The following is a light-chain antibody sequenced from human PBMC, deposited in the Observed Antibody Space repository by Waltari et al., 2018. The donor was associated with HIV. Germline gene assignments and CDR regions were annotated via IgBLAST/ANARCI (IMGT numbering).Light chain of an antibody. CDR2: DVS. V-gene: IGLV2-23*02. J-gene: IGLJ2*01. CDR3: CSYAGSSTLV. Sequence: QSALTQPASVSGSPGQSITISCTGTSSHGGCYNYVSWYPQHPGKAPKLMIYDVSKRPSGVSNRFSGSKSGNTASLTISGLQAEDEADYYCCSYAGSSTLVFGGGTKLTVL. CDR1: SSHGGCYNY.